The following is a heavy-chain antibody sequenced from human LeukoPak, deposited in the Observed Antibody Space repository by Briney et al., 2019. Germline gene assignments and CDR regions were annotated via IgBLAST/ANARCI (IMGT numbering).Heavy chain of an antibody. J-gene: IGHJ4*02. V-gene: IGHV3-23*01. D-gene: IGHD3-22*01. CDR2: ISGSGDST. Sequence: PGGSLRLSCAASGFTFSSYAMSWVRQAPGKGLEWVSAISGSGDSTYYADSVKGRFTISRDNSKNTLYLQMNSLRAEDTAVYYCAKATGYSGYYAPDYWGQGTLVTVSS. CDR3: AKATGYSGYYAPDY. CDR1: GFTFSSYA.